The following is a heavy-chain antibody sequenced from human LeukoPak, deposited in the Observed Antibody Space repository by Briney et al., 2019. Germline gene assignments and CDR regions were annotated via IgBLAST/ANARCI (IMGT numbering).Heavy chain of an antibody. CDR3: ARGFPRGSVAGSGLDP. J-gene: IGHJ5*02. CDR1: GYSFTNYW. D-gene: IGHD6-19*01. Sequence: GESLKISCEASGYSFTNYWIGWVRQMPGKGLEWMGIIYPDDSESKYSPSFQGQVTISADKSISTAYLQWSSLKASDTAMYYCARGFPRGSVAGSGLDPWGQGNLVTVSS. CDR2: IYPDDSES. V-gene: IGHV5-51*01.